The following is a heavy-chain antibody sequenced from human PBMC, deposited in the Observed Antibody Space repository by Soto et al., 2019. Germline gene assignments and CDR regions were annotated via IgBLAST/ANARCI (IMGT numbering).Heavy chain of an antibody. CDR3: ARHSDKYVSSWYGLGY. D-gene: IGHD6-13*01. CDR1: GDSFTIDSYY. CDR2: ISHSGTT. V-gene: IGHV4-39*01. Sequence: QLQLQESGPGLVKPSEPLSLTCTVSGDSFTIDSYYWAWIRQRPGKGLEWLGTISHSGTTFQNPSLKSRLTMSVDTSKNQFSLNLSSVTAADTALYYCARHSDKYVSSWYGLGYWGQGTLVTVSS. J-gene: IGHJ4*02.